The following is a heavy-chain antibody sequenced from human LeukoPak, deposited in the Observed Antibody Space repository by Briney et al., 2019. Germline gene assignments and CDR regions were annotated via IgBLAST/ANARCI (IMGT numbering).Heavy chain of an antibody. CDR3: AKVVRGINWGFDY. D-gene: IGHD7-27*01. CDR2: ISGGGFGT. V-gene: IGHV3-23*01. J-gene: IGHJ4*02. Sequence: GGSLKLSCAASGFSLNSHAMSWVRQAPGKGPEWGSAISGGGFGTYYADSVKGRFTISRDNSKNTLYLQMNSLRAEDTAVYYCAKVVRGINWGFDYWGQGTLVTVSS. CDR1: GFSLNSHA.